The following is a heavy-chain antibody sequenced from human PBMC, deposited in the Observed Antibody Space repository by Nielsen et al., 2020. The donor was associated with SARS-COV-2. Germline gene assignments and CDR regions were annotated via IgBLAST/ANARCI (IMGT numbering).Heavy chain of an antibody. CDR1: DGSIRSDSFY. D-gene: IGHD3-10*01. CDR2: VYDTDYT. J-gene: IGHJ4*02. CDR3: ATGARGFFIYY. Sequence: SETLSLTCTVSDGSIRSDSFYWSWIRQHPGKGLEWIGHVYDTDYTYYSPSLTSRVTISVDTSKNQFSLNLKSVTAADTAVYYCATGARGFFIYYWGQGILVTVSS. V-gene: IGHV4-31*03.